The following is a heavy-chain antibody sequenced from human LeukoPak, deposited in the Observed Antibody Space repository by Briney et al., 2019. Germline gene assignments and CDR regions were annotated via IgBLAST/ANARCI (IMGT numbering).Heavy chain of an antibody. V-gene: IGHV3-74*01. D-gene: IGHD6-19*01. CDR1: GFTFSRSW. J-gene: IGHJ6*03. Sequence: GGSLRLSCAASGFTFSRSWMHWVRQAPGKGLVWVSRINDDGSTTSYADSVKGRFTISRDNAKNTLYLQMNSLRAEDTAVYYCAREGSDWNYYYYLDVWGKGTTVTISS. CDR2: INDDGSTT. CDR3: AREGSDWNYYYYLDV.